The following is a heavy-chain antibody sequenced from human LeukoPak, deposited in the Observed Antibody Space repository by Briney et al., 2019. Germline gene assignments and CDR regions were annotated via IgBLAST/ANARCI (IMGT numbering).Heavy chain of an antibody. Sequence: GESLKSSCKGSGYSFTTDCIGGVRHRPRKGLEWRGIIYPSDSNTRYSPSFQSQVTISADKYISTAYLQWSSLKASDTAIYYCARARPVLIDDAFDMWGHGTMVTVSS. D-gene: IGHD4/OR15-4a*01. CDR2: IYPSDSNT. CDR3: ARARPVLIDDAFDM. J-gene: IGHJ3*02. CDR1: GYSFTTDC. V-gene: IGHV5-51*01.